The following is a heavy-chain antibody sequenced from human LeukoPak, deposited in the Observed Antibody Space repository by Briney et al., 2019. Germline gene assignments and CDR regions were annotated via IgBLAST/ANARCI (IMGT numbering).Heavy chain of an antibody. J-gene: IGHJ4*02. V-gene: IGHV3-15*01. CDR3: TTDLQYYDSSGYPYYLDY. Sequence: GGSLRLSCAASGFTFSNAWMSWVRQAPGKGLEWVGRIKSKTDGGTTDYAAPVKGRFTISRDDSENTLYLQMNSLKTEDTAVYYCTTDLQYYDSSGYPYYLDYWGQGTLVTVSS. D-gene: IGHD3-22*01. CDR1: GFTFSNAW. CDR2: IKSKTDGGTT.